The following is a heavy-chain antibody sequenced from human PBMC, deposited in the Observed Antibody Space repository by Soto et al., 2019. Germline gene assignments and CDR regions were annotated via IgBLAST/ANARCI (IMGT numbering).Heavy chain of an antibody. V-gene: IGHV4-34*01. CDR3: ARGLISGSHYSGGWYYFDS. Sequence: QVQLQQSGAGLLKPSETLSLTCAVYGGSFSDYIWTWIRQTPGKGLQWIGQINHSGSANYNPSLKSRVTISVHTSNSQCSLELSSVTAADTAVYYCARGLISGSHYSGGWYYFDSWGQGTQVTVSS. CDR2: INHSGSA. D-gene: IGHD1-26*01. J-gene: IGHJ4*02. CDR1: GGSFSDYI.